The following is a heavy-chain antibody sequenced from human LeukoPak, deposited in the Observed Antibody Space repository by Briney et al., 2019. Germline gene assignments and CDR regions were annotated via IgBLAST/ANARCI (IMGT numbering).Heavy chain of an antibody. J-gene: IGHJ4*02. D-gene: IGHD3-22*01. CDR2: ISTSSSYI. CDR3: AGRNYDSSGYYLSY. V-gene: IGHV3-21*01. CDR1: GFTFSSYG. Sequence: GGSPRLSCAASGFTFSSYGMNWVRLAPGRGLEWVSSISTSSSYIYYADSVKGRFTISRDNAKNSLYQQMNSLRAEDTAVYYCAGRNYDSSGYYLSYWGQGTLVTVSS.